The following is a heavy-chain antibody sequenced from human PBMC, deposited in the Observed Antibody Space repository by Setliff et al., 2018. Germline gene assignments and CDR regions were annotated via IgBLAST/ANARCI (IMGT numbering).Heavy chain of an antibody. D-gene: IGHD3-10*01. V-gene: IGHV4-59*08. CDR2: IYYSGSTS. Sequence: SETLSLTCNVSGASIRNFYWTWIRQPPGKGLEWIGYIYYSGSTSYYNPSLKSQVTISVDTSKNQFSLKLSSVTAADTAVFFCARGQNSYHPGSWGPLYDHWGQGTQVTVSS. CDR1: GASIRNFY. J-gene: IGHJ4*02. CDR3: ARGQNSYHPGSWGPLYDH.